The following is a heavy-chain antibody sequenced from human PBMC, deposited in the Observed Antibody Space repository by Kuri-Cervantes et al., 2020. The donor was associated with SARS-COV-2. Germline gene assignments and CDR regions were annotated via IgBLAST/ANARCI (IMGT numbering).Heavy chain of an antibody. CDR1: GFTFSSDG. Sequence: GGARRLSGAAFGFTFSSDGLHWGRQAPGKGLEWVAVIWYDGSNKYYADSVEGRFTISRENSTNTLYGQMNSLRAEDTAVYYCARVLVSAAMLDYWGQGTLVTVSS. CDR3: ARVLVSAAMLDY. D-gene: IGHD2-2*01. V-gene: IGHV3-33*01. J-gene: IGHJ4*02. CDR2: IWYDGSNK.